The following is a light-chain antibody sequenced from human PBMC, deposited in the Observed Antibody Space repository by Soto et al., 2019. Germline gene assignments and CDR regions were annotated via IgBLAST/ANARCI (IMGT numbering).Light chain of an antibody. Sequence: DVQMTQSPSTLSASVGDRVIITCRASQSINTWLAWYQQKPGKAPNLLIYDASSLQSGVPLRFSGSGSGTEFPLTISSLQPDDFATYYCQQYNSYWYTFGQGTRLEIK. CDR3: QQYNSYWYT. CDR2: DAS. V-gene: IGKV1-5*01. J-gene: IGKJ2*01. CDR1: QSINTW.